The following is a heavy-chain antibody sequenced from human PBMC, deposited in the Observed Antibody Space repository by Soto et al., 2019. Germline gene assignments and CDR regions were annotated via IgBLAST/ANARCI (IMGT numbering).Heavy chain of an antibody. J-gene: IGHJ4*02. D-gene: IGHD5-18*01. CDR3: ASNSYGYIFYDY. CDR2: VYSSGST. V-gene: IGHV4-59*12. CDR1: GDSITSYN. Sequence: PSETLSLTCTVSGDSITSYNWNWLRQPPGKALEWIGYVYSSGSTNYNPSLKSRVTISVDTSKNQFSLILNSVTVADTAVYYSASNSYGYIFYDYWGQGTLVTVSS.